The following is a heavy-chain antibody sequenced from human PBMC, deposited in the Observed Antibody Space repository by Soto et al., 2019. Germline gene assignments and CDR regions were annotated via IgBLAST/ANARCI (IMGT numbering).Heavy chain of an antibody. CDR2: IKSKTDGGTT. J-gene: IGHJ3*02. D-gene: IGHD3-22*01. CDR1: GFTFSNAW. Sequence: GGSLRLSCAASGFTFSNAWMSWVRQAPGKGLEWVGRIKSKTDGGTTDYAAPVKGRFTIPRDDSKNTLYLQMNSLKTEDTAVYYCTTGYYYDSSGYNSDAFDIWGQGTMVTVSS. V-gene: IGHV3-15*01. CDR3: TTGYYYDSSGYNSDAFDI.